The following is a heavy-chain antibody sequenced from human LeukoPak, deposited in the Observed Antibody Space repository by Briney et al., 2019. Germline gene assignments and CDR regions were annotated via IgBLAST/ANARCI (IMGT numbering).Heavy chain of an antibody. CDR3: TRDHIAAAGTSGMDV. V-gene: IGHV3-49*03. D-gene: IGHD6-13*01. Sequence: GGSLRLSCTASGFTFGDYAMSWFRQAPGKGLEWVGFIRSKAYGGTTEYAASVKGRFTISRDDSKSIAYLQMNSLKTEDTAVYYCTRDHIAAAGTSGMDVWGQGTTVTVSS. CDR1: GFTFGDYA. J-gene: IGHJ6*02. CDR2: IRSKAYGGTT.